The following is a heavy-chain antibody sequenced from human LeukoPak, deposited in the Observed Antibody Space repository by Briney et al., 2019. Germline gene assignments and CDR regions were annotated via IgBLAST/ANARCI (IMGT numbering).Heavy chain of an antibody. V-gene: IGHV1-69*02. CDR3: ARVESQWLLSRGGWFDP. CDR1: GGTFSSYT. Sequence: GSSVKVSCKASGGTFSSYTISWVLQAPGQGLEWMGRIIPILGIANYAQKFQGRVTITSDKSTSTAYMELSSLRSEDTAVYYCARVESQWLLSRGGWFDPWGQGTLVTVSS. J-gene: IGHJ5*02. CDR2: IIPILGIA. D-gene: IGHD6-19*01.